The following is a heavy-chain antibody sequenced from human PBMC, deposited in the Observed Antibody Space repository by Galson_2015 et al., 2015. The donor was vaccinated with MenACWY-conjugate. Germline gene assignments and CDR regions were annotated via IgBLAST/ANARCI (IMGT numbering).Heavy chain of an antibody. J-gene: IGHJ4*02. CDR1: GFIFRNFG. D-gene: IGHD4-11*01. Sequence: SLRLSGAASGFIFRNFGMHWARQRPGKGLEWVASTRSAGNTRFYADAEKGRLTVSRDNAKNTLYLQMSGLRPGDTAVYYCVKDSNPLNPYFDYWGRGTLVAVSS. CDR2: TRSAGNTR. V-gene: IGHV3-30*02. CDR3: VKDSNPLNPYFDY.